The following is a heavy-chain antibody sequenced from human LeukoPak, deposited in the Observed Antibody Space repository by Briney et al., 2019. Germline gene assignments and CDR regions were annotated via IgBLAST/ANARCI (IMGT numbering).Heavy chain of an antibody. D-gene: IGHD6-13*01. J-gene: IGHJ2*01. Sequence: ASVKVSCKASGYTFTGYYMHWVRQAPGQGLEWMGWINPNSGGTNYAQKFQGRVTMTRDTSISTAYMELSRLRSDDTAVYYCARGSSWYHYWYFDLWGRGTLVTVSS. CDR3: ARGSSWYHYWYFDL. CDR2: INPNSGGT. CDR1: GYTFTGYY. V-gene: IGHV1-2*02.